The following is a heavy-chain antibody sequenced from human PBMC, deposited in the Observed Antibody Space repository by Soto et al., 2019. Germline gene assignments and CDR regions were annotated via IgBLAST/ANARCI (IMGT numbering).Heavy chain of an antibody. Sequence: QITLKESGPPLVKPTQTLTLTCTFSGFSLSTSGVGVGWIRQPPGKALEWLALIYWDDDKRYSPSLERRLPTTKDTSKNQLVHTMPNMDPVDTATYYCAYRLERDAFDIWGQGTMVTVSS. CDR2: IYWDDDK. J-gene: IGHJ3*02. CDR1: GFSLSTSGVG. CDR3: AYRLERDAFDI. V-gene: IGHV2-5*02.